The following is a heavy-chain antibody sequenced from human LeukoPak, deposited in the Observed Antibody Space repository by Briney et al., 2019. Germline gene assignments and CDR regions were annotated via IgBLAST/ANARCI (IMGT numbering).Heavy chain of an antibody. Sequence: ASVKVSCKASGYTFTSHYVHWVRQAPGQGPDWMGMINPSGGSTSYSQKFQGRVTMTRDTSTTTLYMDLSSLRSEDTAVYYCARSPITNIWYYFDYWGQGTLVTVSS. D-gene: IGHD2-8*02. J-gene: IGHJ4*02. CDR3: ARSPITNIWYYFDY. CDR1: GYTFTSHY. V-gene: IGHV1-46*01. CDR2: INPSGGST.